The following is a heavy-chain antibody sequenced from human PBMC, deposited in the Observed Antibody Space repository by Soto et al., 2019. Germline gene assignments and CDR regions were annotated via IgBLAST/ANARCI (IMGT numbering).Heavy chain of an antibody. Sequence: QVQLVQSGAEVKKPGASVKVSCKASGYTFTTYNINWVRQAPGQGLEWMGWMKPNSGNTGYAQKFQGRVTMTRNTSISTAYMELSSLRSADTAVFYCARESASDAFDIWGQGTMVTVSS. CDR3: ARESASDAFDI. V-gene: IGHV1-8*01. CDR2: MKPNSGNT. J-gene: IGHJ3*02. CDR1: GYTFTTYN.